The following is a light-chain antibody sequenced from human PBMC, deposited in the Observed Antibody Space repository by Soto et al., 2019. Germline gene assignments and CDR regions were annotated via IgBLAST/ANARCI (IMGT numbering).Light chain of an antibody. CDR2: GAS. J-gene: IGKJ4*01. V-gene: IGKV1-17*03. CDR1: QGISNS. Sequence: DIQMTQSPSAMSASLGDRVTVTCRASQGISNSLAWFQQKPGKVPQRLIYGASTLQSGAPSRFSGSASGTAFTLTISSLQPEDFATDYCLQYNSYPLTFGGGTKVEIK. CDR3: LQYNSYPLT.